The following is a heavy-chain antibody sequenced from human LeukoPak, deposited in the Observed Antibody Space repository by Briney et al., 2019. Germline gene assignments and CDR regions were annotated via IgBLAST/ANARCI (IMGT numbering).Heavy chain of an antibody. CDR2: IYHSGST. CDR1: GGSISSSNW. Sequence: SETLSLTCAVSGGSISSSNWWSWVRQPPGQGLEWIGEIYHSGSTNYNPSLKSRVTISVDKSKNQFSLKLSSVTAADTAVYYCALSSGWYKLDYWGQGTLVTVSS. D-gene: IGHD6-19*01. CDR3: ALSSGWYKLDY. V-gene: IGHV4-4*02. J-gene: IGHJ4*02.